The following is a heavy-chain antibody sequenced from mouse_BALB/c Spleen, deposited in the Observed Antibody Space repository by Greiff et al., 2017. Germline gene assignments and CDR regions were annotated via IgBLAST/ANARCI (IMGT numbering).Heavy chain of an antibody. D-gene: IGHD2-1*01. Sequence: VQLQQSGAELVKPGASVKLSCTASGFNIKDTYMHWVKQRPEQGLEWIGRIDPANGNTKYDPKFQGKATITADTSSNTAYLQLSSLTSEDTAVYYCARDRYGNYIYAMDYWGQGTSVTVSS. J-gene: IGHJ4*01. CDR1: GFNIKDTY. CDR3: ARDRYGNYIYAMDY. CDR2: IDPANGNT. V-gene: IGHV14-3*02.